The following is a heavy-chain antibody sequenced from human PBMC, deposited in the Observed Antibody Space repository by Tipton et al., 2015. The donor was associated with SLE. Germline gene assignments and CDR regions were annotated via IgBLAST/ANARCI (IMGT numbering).Heavy chain of an antibody. V-gene: IGHV1-18*04. J-gene: IGHJ4*02. CDR3: ALRWPDTWTTVY. CDR2: ISAYNGNT. CDR1: GYTFSDYY. Sequence: QLVQSGAEVKKPGASVKVSCKASGYTFSDYYIHWVRQAPGQGLEWMGWISAYNGNTNYAQKLQGRVTMTTDTSTSTAYMELRSLRSDDTAAYYCALRWPDTWTTVYWGQGTLVTVSS. D-gene: IGHD5-12*01.